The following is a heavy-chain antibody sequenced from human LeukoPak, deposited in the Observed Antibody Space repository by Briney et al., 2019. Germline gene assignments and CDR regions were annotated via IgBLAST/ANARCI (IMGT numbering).Heavy chain of an antibody. CDR3: ARDNPVAGNRGIDY. Sequence: SETLSLTCAVYGGSLSGYYWSWIRQPPGKGLEWIGEINHSGSTNYNPSLKSRVTISVDTSKNQYSLKLSSVTAADTAVYYCARDNPVAGNRGIDYWGQGTLVTVSS. CDR2: INHSGST. CDR1: GGSLSGYY. D-gene: IGHD6-19*01. V-gene: IGHV4-34*01. J-gene: IGHJ4*02.